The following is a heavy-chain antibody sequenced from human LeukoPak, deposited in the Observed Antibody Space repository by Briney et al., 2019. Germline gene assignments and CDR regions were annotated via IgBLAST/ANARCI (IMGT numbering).Heavy chain of an antibody. D-gene: IGHD3-3*01. CDR3: ARARSGYDFFVDY. Sequence: PSETLSLTCTFSGGSISSYYWSWIRQPPGKGLEWIGYIYYSGSTDSNPSLKSRVTISVDTSKNQFSLKLSSVTAADTAVYYCARARSGYDFFVDYWGQGTLVTVSS. CDR2: IYYSGST. J-gene: IGHJ4*02. CDR1: GGSISSYY. V-gene: IGHV4-59*01.